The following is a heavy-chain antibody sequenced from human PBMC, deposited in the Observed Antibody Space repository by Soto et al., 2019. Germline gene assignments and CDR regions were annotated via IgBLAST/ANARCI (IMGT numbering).Heavy chain of an antibody. D-gene: IGHD3-16*02. Sequence: SETLSLTCTVSGGSISSGGYYWSWIRQHPGKGLEWIGYIYYSGSTYYNPSLKSRVTISVDTSKNQFSLKLSSVTAADTAVYYCARGNYGYVWGSYLTYYFDYWGQGTLVTVSS. J-gene: IGHJ4*02. CDR1: GGSISSGGYY. CDR2: IYYSGST. CDR3: ARGNYGYVWGSYLTYYFDY. V-gene: IGHV4-31*02.